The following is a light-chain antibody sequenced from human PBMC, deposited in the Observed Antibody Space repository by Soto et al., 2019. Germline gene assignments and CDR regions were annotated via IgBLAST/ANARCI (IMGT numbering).Light chain of an antibody. V-gene: IGLV2-14*01. CDR2: DVS. CDR3: SSYTSTTHVI. Sequence: QSALTQPASVSGSPGQSITISCTGTSSDVGDYNYVSWYQQNPGKAPKLMIYDVSYRPSGVSNRFSGSKSGNTASLTISGLEAEDEADYYCSSYTSTTHVIFGGGTKLTVL. J-gene: IGLJ2*01. CDR1: SSDVGDYNY.